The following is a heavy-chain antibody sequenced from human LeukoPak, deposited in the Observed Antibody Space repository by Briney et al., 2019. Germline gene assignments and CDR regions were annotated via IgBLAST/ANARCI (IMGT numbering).Heavy chain of an antibody. CDR2: INSDGSGT. CDR3: ASGRFHYGSGNYWGNWFDP. D-gene: IGHD3-10*01. V-gene: IGHV3-74*01. Sequence: GGSLRLSCAASGFTFSSYWMHWVRQAPGKGLVWVSHINSDGSGTNYADSVKGRFTISRDNAKNTLYLQMNSLRAEETAVYYCASGRFHYGSGNYWGNWFDPWGQGTLVTVSS. CDR1: GFTFSSYW. J-gene: IGHJ5*02.